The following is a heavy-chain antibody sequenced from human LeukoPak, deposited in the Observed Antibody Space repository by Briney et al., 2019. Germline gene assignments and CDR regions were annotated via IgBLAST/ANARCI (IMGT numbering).Heavy chain of an antibody. Sequence: SETLSLTCAVYGGSFSGHYWGWIRQPPGKGLEWIGEINHSGSTNYNPSLKSRVTISVDTSKNQFSLKLSSVTAADTAVYYCARGRSYYDFWSGPLSSGYMDVWGKGTTVTVSS. V-gene: IGHV4-34*01. D-gene: IGHD3-3*01. CDR3: ARGRSYYDFWSGPLSSGYMDV. CDR1: GGSFSGHY. J-gene: IGHJ6*03. CDR2: INHSGST.